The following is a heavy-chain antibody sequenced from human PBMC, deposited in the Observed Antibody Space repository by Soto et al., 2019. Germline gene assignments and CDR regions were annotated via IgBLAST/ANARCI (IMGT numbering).Heavy chain of an antibody. CDR3: AKDPNPVYLNTMLEY. CDR2: ISGSGGST. V-gene: IGHV3-23*01. CDR1: GFTFSSYA. D-gene: IGHD2-2*02. J-gene: IGHJ4*02. Sequence: EVQLLESGGGLVQPGGSLRLSCAASGFTFSSYAMSWVRQAPGKGLEWVSAISGSGGSTYYADSVKGRFTISRDNSKNTLYLQLNSLRAEDTAVYYCAKDPNPVYLNTMLEYWGQGTLVTVSS.